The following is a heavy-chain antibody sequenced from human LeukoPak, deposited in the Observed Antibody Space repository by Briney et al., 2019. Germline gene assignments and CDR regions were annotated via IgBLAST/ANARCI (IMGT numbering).Heavy chain of an antibody. CDR3: ARDPAPQGWFDS. J-gene: IGHJ5*01. CDR1: GFTFDDYA. Sequence: PGGSLRLSCAASGFTFDDYAMHWVRQAPGKGLEWVSGITWKGDIIDYADSVKGRFTISRDNAKNILYLQMNSLRAEDTAVYHCARDPAPQGWFDSWGQGTLVTVSS. CDR2: ITWKGDII. V-gene: IGHV3-9*01.